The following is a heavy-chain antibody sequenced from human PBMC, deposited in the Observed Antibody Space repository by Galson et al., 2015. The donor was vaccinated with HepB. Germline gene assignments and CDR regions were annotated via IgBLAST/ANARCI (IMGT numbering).Heavy chain of an antibody. J-gene: IGHJ4*02. CDR1: GFTFSSYA. V-gene: IGHV3-30-3*01. Sequence: SLRLSCAASGFTFSSYAMYWVRQAPGKGLEWVAVISYDGSNKYYADSVKGRFTISRDNSKNTLYLQMNSLRAEDTALYYCAKDPYLYSALAGTMAGFDYWGQGTLVTVSS. CDR2: ISYDGSNK. D-gene: IGHD6-19*01. CDR3: AKDPYLYSALAGTMAGFDY.